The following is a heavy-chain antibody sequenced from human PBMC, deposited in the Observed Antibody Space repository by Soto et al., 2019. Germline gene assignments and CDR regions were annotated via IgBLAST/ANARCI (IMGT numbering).Heavy chain of an antibody. D-gene: IGHD2-8*01. CDR3: AKSFLSGGYCANGVCYHFDY. Sequence: QVQLVESGGGVVQPGGSLRLSCAASGFTFSRYGMHWVRQAPGKGLEWVAVMSYDGNNKYYADSVKGRFTVSSEISRKTQYLQMNSLKVEDSAVYFCAKSFLSGGYCANGVCYHFDYWGQGTPVTVSS. J-gene: IGHJ4*02. V-gene: IGHV3-30*18. CDR1: GFTFSRYG. CDR2: MSYDGNNK.